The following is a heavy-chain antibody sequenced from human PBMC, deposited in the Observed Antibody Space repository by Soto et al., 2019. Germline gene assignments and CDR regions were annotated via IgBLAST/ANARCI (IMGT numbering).Heavy chain of an antibody. Sequence: ASVKVSCKASGYIFTGYHIHWVRQAPGRGLEWMGWINPNSGDTEYAQNFQGRVTMTRDTSFNLVYMEMSGLMSDDTAVYYCASPPYSSSGIYGMDVWGQGTTVTVSS. J-gene: IGHJ6*02. CDR2: INPNSGDT. V-gene: IGHV1-2*02. CDR3: ASPPYSSSGIYGMDV. CDR1: GYIFTGYH. D-gene: IGHD6-6*01.